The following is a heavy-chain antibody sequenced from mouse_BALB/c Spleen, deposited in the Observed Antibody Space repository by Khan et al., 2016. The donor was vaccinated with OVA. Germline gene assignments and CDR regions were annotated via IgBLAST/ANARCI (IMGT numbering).Heavy chain of an antibody. D-gene: IGHD1-1*01. V-gene: IGHV1-69*02. CDR1: GYPLTSYW. Sequence: QVQLQQPGAELVKPGASVKLSCKASGYPLTSYWLHWMKQRPGQGLEWIGEIDPSDNYTNYNQKFKGKATLTVDKSSSTTYMQLSSLTSEDSAVYYCARSCLYGSITWFGYWGQGTLVTVSA. J-gene: IGHJ3*01. CDR2: IDPSDNYT. CDR3: ARSCLYGSITWFGY.